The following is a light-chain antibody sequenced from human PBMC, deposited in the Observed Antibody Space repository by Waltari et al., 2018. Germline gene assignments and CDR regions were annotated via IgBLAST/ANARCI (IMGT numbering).Light chain of an antibody. V-gene: IGLV2-18*01. CDR1: SSDVGSYNR. CDR2: EVR. Sequence: QSALTQPPSVSGSPGPSPPISCPGTSSDVGSYNRVSWYQQPPGTAPKLIIYEVRNRPSGVPDRFSGSKSGNTASLTISGLQAEDEADYYCSLYTTSSTYVFGTGTKVTVL. CDR3: SLYTTSSTYV. J-gene: IGLJ1*01.